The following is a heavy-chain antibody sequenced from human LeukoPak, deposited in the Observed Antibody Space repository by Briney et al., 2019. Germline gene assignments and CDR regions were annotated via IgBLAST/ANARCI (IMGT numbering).Heavy chain of an antibody. D-gene: IGHD2-21*01. CDR2: IKQDGSEK. CDR3: AKDFVVAPGNVNYFDY. V-gene: IGHV3-7*03. Sequence: GGSLRLSCAASGLTVSSNYMNWVRQAPGKGLEWVANIKQDGSEKYYMDSVKGRFTISRDNSKNTLYVQMKSLRAEDTAVYYCAKDFVVAPGNVNYFDYWGQGTLVTVSS. CDR1: GLTVSSNY. J-gene: IGHJ4*02.